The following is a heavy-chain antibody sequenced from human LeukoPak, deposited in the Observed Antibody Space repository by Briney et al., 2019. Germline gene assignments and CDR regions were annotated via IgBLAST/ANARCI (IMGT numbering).Heavy chain of an antibody. CDR1: GYTFTSYD. V-gene: IGHV1-8*01. D-gene: IGHD3-10*01. CDR3: ARGRSAGLYFDY. J-gene: IGHJ4*02. Sequence: WASVKLSCKASGYTFTSYDINWVRQATGQGLEWMGWMNPNSGNTGYAQKFQGRVTMTRNTSISTAYMELSSLRSEDTAVYYRARGRSAGLYFDYWGQGTLVTVSS. CDR2: MNPNSGNT.